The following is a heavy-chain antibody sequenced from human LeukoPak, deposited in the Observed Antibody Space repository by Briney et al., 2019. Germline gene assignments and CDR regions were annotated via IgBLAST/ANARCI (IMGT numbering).Heavy chain of an antibody. D-gene: IGHD2/OR15-2a*01. J-gene: IGHJ4*02. V-gene: IGHV3-23*01. CDR3: AKEVYTRTTYLPFDY. CDR2: ISGNGVST. Sequence: PGGPLRLSCAAPGFTFSTSAMSWVRQAPGKGLKWVSTISGNGVSTYYADSVKGRFTISRDNSKNTLSLHMSSLRAEDTATYYCAKEVYTRTTYLPFDYWGQGTLVTVSS. CDR1: GFTFSTSA.